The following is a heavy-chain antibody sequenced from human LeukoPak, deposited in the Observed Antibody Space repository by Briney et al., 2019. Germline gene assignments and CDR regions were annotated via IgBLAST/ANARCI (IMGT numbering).Heavy chain of an antibody. Sequence: PSETLSLTCTVSGCSINSGGYYWSWIRPPPGKDLEWIGYIYYSGSTYYNPSLKSRVIISVDTSKNQFSLKLSSVTAADTAVYYCARDRLSCSSTSCSHYYFDAWGQGTLVTVSS. D-gene: IGHD2-2*01. J-gene: IGHJ4*02. V-gene: IGHV4-31*03. CDR1: GCSINSGGYY. CDR2: IYYSGST. CDR3: ARDRLSCSSTSCSHYYFDA.